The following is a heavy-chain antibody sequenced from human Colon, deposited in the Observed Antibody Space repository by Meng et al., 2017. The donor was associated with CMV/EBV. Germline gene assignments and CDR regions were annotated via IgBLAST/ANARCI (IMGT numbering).Heavy chain of an antibody. Sequence: SETLSLTCTVSSGSVSSVIHYWSWVRLPPGKGLEWIGNIDYSGNTNYNPSLKSRVTISVDTSKNQFSLKLTSVTAADTAVYYCARDQPADYWGQGTLVTVSS. CDR2: IDYSGNT. J-gene: IGHJ4*02. V-gene: IGHV4-61*01. CDR3: ARDQPADY. CDR1: SGSVSSVIHY.